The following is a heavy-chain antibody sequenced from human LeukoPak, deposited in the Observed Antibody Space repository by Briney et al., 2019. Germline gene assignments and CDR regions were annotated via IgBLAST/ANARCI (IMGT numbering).Heavy chain of an antibody. CDR3: AKDKIVGSTGWYYFDY. D-gene: IGHD6-19*01. CDR1: GFTFSNYG. V-gene: IGHV3-30*18. CDR2: ISYDGSNK. Sequence: GGSLRLSCAASGFTFSNYGMHWVRQAPGKGLEWVAVISYDGSNKYYADSLKGRFTISRDNSKNTLYLQMNSLRAEDTAVCYCAKDKIVGSTGWYYFDYWGQGTLVTVSS. J-gene: IGHJ4*02.